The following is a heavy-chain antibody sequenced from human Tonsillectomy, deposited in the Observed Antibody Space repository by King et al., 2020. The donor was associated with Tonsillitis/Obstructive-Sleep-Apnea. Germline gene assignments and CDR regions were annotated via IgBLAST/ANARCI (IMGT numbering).Heavy chain of an antibody. V-gene: IGHV3-49*05. Sequence: VQLVESGGGLVKPGRSLRLSCTASGFTFGDYAMSWFRQAPGKGLEWVGFIRSKAYGGTTEYAASLKGRFTISRDVSKSIAYLQMNSLKTEDTAVYYCTRGTYDFWSGYYGGDYYYYYMDVWGKGTTVTVSS. CDR1: GFTFGDYA. D-gene: IGHD3-3*01. J-gene: IGHJ6*03. CDR2: IRSKAYGGTT. CDR3: TRGTYDFWSGYYGGDYYYYYMDV.